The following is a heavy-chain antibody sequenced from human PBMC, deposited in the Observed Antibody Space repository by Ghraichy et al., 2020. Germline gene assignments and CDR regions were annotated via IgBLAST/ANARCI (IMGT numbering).Heavy chain of an antibody. Sequence: GGSLRLSCAASGFTFTSYDMSWVRQAPGKGLEWVSGIHSSGATVDYADSVKGRFTISRDNSENTVYLQMNSLRAEDTAVYYCAKGWGFADYWGQGTLVTVSS. V-gene: IGHV3-23*01. CDR1: GFTFTSYD. D-gene: IGHD7-27*01. CDR3: AKGWGFADY. CDR2: IHSSGATV. J-gene: IGHJ4*02.